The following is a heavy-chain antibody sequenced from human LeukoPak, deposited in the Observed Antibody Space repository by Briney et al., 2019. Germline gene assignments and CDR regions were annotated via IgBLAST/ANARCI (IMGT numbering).Heavy chain of an antibody. J-gene: IGHJ4*02. CDR1: GYSISTYY. V-gene: IGHV4-59*01. Sequence: TSETLSPTCTVSGYSISTYYWIWIRQPPGKGLEWIGYIYYSGSTNYNPSLKSRVTILVDRSKNQFSLKLRSVTAADTAAYYCVRLHYYGSGTYYSYVDYWGQGTLVTVSS. D-gene: IGHD3-10*01. CDR3: VRLHYYGSGTYYSYVDY. CDR2: IYYSGST.